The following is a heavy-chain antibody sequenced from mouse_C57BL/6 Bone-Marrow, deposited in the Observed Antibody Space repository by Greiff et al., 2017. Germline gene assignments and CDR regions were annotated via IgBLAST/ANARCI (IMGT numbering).Heavy chain of an antibody. CDR2: IGPSDSYT. D-gene: IGHD1-1*01. Sequence: QVQLQQPGAELVKPGASVKLSCKASGYTFTSYWMQWVKQRPGQGLEWIGEIGPSDSYTNYNQKFKGKATLTVDTSSSTAYMQLSSLTSEDSAVYYCASITTVVATGYYAMDYWGQGTSVTVSS. CDR3: ASITTVVATGYYAMDY. V-gene: IGHV1-50*01. J-gene: IGHJ4*01. CDR1: GYTFTSYW.